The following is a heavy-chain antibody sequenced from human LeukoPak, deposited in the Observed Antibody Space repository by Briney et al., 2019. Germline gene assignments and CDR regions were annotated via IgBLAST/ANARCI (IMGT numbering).Heavy chain of an antibody. CDR2: INPNSGGT. J-gene: IGHJ4*02. V-gene: IGHV1-2*02. Sequence: ASVRVSCKASGYTFTGYYIRWVRLAPGQGLEWMGWINPNSGGTNYAQKFQGRVTMTRDTSISTAYMELSRLRYDDTAVYYCARDIAAAGRGYYFDYWGQGTLVTVSS. CDR1: GYTFTGYY. D-gene: IGHD6-13*01. CDR3: ARDIAAAGRGYYFDY.